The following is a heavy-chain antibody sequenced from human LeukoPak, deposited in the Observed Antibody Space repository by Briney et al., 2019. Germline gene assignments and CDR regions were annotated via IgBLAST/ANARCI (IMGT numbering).Heavy chain of an antibody. CDR3: AREEVGSSWYNYYYGMDV. Sequence: SVKVSCKASVGTFSSYAISWVRQAPGQGLEWMGRIIPILGIANYAQKFQGRVTITADKSTSTAYMELSSLRSEDTAVYYCAREEVGSSWYNYYYGMDVWGQGTTVTVSS. D-gene: IGHD6-13*01. V-gene: IGHV1-69*04. CDR2: IIPILGIA. J-gene: IGHJ6*02. CDR1: VGTFSSYA.